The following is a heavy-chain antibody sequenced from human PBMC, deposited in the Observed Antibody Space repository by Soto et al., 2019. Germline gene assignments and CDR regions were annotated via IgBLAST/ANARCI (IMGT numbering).Heavy chain of an antibody. J-gene: IGHJ5*02. D-gene: IGHD4-4*01. CDR3: ARAHTVTPYNWFDP. V-gene: IGHV4-30-4*01. Sequence: SETLSLTCTVSGGSISSGDYYWSWIRQPPGKGLEWIGYIYYSGSTYYNPSLKSRVTISVDTSKNQFSLKLSSVTAADTAVYYCARAHTVTPYNWFDPWGQGTLVTVSS. CDR2: IYYSGST. CDR1: GGSISSGDYY.